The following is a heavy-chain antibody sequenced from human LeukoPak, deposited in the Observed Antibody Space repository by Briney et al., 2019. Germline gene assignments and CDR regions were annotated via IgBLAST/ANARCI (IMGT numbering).Heavy chain of an antibody. CDR2: IGSSSSTI. J-gene: IGHJ5*02. CDR1: GFTFSSYS. V-gene: IGHV3-48*01. CDR3: ARDLGSSWYDGWFDP. Sequence: PGGSLRLSCAASGFTFSSYSMNWVRQAPGKGLEWVSYIGSSSSTIYYGDSVKGRFTISRDNSKNTLYLQTNSLRAEDTAVYYCARDLGSSWYDGWFDPWGQGTLVTVSS. D-gene: IGHD6-13*01.